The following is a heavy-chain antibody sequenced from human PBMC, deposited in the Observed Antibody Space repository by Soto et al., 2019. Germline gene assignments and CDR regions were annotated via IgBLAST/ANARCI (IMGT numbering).Heavy chain of an antibody. V-gene: IGHV1-18*01. Sequence: ASGKVSCKASGYTITSNGISWGRQAPGQGFEWMGWISAYNGNTNYAQKLQGRVTMTTDTSTSTAYMELRSLRSDDTAVYYCARVYLYSSSFSAYWGPGTLVTVFS. CDR1: GYTITSNG. CDR2: ISAYNGNT. J-gene: IGHJ4*02. D-gene: IGHD6-6*01. CDR3: ARVYLYSSSFSAY.